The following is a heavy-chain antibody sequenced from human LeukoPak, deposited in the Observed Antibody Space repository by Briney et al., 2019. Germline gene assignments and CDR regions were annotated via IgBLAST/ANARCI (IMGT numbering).Heavy chain of an antibody. CDR1: GFTFDSHA. CDR2: ITGNGFET. Sequence: GGSLRLSCAASGFTFDSHAMAWVRQAPGAGLEWVSGITGNGFETFYADPVRGRFTISRDNSKNTLYLQMNSLRAEDTAVYYCAREVAVAEVDYWGQGTLVTVSS. J-gene: IGHJ4*02. V-gene: IGHV3-23*01. CDR3: AREVAVAEVDY. D-gene: IGHD6-19*01.